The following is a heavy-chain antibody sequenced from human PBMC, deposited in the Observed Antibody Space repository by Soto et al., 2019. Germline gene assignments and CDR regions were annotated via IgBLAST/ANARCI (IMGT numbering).Heavy chain of an antibody. CDR3: ASAPCIPRCPAY. D-gene: IGHD2-15*01. CDR1: GYTFTSYA. V-gene: IGHV1-3*01. CDR2: INAGNGNT. J-gene: IGHJ4*02. Sequence: QVQLVQSGAEVKKPGAPVKASCKATGYTFTSYAMHWVRQAPGQRLEWMGWINAGNGNTQYSQKVQGRVTLTRNTPARTCCMEWSTLRSKDTSVNYCASAPCIPRCPAYWGRGTLVTVPS.